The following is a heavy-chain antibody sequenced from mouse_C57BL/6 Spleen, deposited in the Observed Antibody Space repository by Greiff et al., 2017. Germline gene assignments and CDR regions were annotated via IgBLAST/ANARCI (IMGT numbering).Heavy chain of an antibody. D-gene: IGHD2-12*01. J-gene: IGHJ4*01. CDR1: GYTFTDYN. CDR2: INPNNGGT. Sequence: VQLKESGPELVKPGASVKIPCKASGYTFTDYNMDWVKQSHGKSLEWIGDINPNNGGTIYNQKFKGKATLTVDKSSSTAYMELRSLTSEDTAVYYCARSAYYKYAMDYWGQGTSVTVSS. V-gene: IGHV1-18*01. CDR3: ARSAYYKYAMDY.